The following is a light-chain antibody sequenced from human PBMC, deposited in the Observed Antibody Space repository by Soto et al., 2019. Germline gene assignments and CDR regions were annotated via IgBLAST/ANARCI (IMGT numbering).Light chain of an antibody. CDR1: QTVSITY. Sequence: VLTQSPGTLYLSPWERDKLYWRASQTVSITYLTWYQQKPGQAPRLLIYGASTRATGIPDRFSGSGPGTDFTLTISRLEPEDFAVYDCQQYGDSPITFGQGTGLEIK. J-gene: IGKJ5*01. CDR3: QQYGDSPIT. CDR2: GAS. V-gene: IGKV3-20*01.